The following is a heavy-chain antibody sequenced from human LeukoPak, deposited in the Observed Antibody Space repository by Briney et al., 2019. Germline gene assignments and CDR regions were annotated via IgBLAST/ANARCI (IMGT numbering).Heavy chain of an antibody. CDR2: INHDAEMI. J-gene: IGHJ4*02. CDR1: GFPFASYV. CDR3: ARDHDWAFDF. Sequence: GGSLRLSCEGSGFPFASYVMRWVRQAPGKGLEWIAYINHDAEMIFYPDFVKGRFTTSRDNAKKSLYLQMNALRYEDTAIYYCARDHDWAFDFWGQGTLVTVSS. V-gene: IGHV3-48*02. D-gene: IGHD3-9*01.